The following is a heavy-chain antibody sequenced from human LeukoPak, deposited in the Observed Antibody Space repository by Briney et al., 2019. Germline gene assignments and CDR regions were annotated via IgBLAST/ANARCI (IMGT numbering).Heavy chain of an antibody. Sequence: SETLSLTCTVSGGSISSYYWSWIRQPPGKGLEWIGYIYYSGSTNYNPSLKSRITMSVDTSKNQFSLKLSSVTAADTAVYYCARGDVLRNFDWFGSLDPWGQGTLVTVPS. CDR1: GGSISSYY. CDR3: ARGDVLRNFDWFGSLDP. D-gene: IGHD3-9*01. J-gene: IGHJ5*02. V-gene: IGHV4-59*01. CDR2: IYYSGST.